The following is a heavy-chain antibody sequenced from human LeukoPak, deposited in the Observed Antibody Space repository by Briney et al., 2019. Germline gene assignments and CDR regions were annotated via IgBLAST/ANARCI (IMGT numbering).Heavy chain of an antibody. CDR2: IYTSGST. Sequence: IPSETLSLTCTVSGGSISGDYWSWIRQPAGTGLERIGRIYTSGSTIYNPSLKSRVTMSVDTSKNQFSLRLNSVTAADTAVYYCARWTTVTRAFDYWGQGTLVTISS. V-gene: IGHV4-4*07. J-gene: IGHJ4*02. CDR1: GGSISGDY. D-gene: IGHD4-11*01. CDR3: ARWTTVTRAFDY.